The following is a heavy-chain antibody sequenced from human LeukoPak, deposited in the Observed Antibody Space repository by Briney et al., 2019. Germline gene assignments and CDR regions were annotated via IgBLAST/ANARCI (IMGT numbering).Heavy chain of an antibody. CDR2: IKQDGSEK. CDR1: GFTFSNYW. D-gene: IGHD3-16*01. Sequence: HPGGSLRLSCVASGFTFSNYWMSWVRQAPGKGLEWVANIKQDGSEKYYVDSVKGRFTISRDNAKNSLYLQMNSLRAEDTAVYYCARTSLVRGGVCDYWGQGTLVTVSS. J-gene: IGHJ4*02. CDR3: ARTSLVRGGVCDY. V-gene: IGHV3-7*01.